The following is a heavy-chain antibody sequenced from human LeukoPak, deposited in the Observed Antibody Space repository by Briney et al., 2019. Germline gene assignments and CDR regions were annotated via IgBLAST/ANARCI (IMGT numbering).Heavy chain of an antibody. V-gene: IGHV4-34*01. Sequence: PSETLSLTCAVYGGSFSGYYWSWIRQPPGKGLEWIGEINHSGSTNYNPSLKSRVTISVDTSKNQFSLKLSSVTAADTAVYYCARKTLRGFGVVIIPFFDYWGQGTLVTVSS. CDR3: ARKTLRGFGVVIIPFFDY. CDR1: GGSFSGYY. D-gene: IGHD3-3*01. J-gene: IGHJ4*02. CDR2: INHSGST.